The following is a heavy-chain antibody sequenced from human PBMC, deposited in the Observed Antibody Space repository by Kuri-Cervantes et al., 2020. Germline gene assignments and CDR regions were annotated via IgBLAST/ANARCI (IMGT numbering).Heavy chain of an antibody. CDR1: GYTFTWNG. Sequence: ASVKVSCKASGYTFTWNGISWMRQAPGQGLEWMGWINTYNVNTNYAQKLQGRVSMTTDTSTSTAYMELRSLRSDDSAVYYCARVWSYFESSDSHDSTMFGPWGQGALVTVSS. CDR3: ARVWSYFESSDSHDSTMFGP. D-gene: IGHD3-22*01. CDR2: INTYNVNT. J-gene: IGHJ5*02. V-gene: IGHV1-18*01.